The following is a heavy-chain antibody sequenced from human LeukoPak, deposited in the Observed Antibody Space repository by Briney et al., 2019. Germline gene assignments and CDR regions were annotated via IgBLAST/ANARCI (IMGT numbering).Heavy chain of an antibody. J-gene: IGHJ4*02. V-gene: IGHV3-7*01. Sequence: PGGSLRLSCAASGFTFSSYWMSWVRQAPGKGLEWVANIKQDGSEKYYVDSVKGRFTISRDNAKNSLYLQMNSLRAEGTAVYYCARVGVDYDFWSGYYPTYYFDYWGQGTLVTVSS. CDR2: IKQDGSEK. CDR3: ARVGVDYDFWSGYYPTYYFDY. D-gene: IGHD3-3*01. CDR1: GFTFSSYW.